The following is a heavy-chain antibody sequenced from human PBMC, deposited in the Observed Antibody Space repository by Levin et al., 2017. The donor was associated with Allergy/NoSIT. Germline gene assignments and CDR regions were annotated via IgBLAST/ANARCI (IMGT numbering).Heavy chain of an antibody. CDR2: ISHSGST. CDR1: GSFSGYY. CDR3: AKIWFGEFRDVFDI. D-gene: IGHD3-10*01. V-gene: IGHV4-34*01. J-gene: IGHJ3*02. Sequence: SETLSLTCGVHGSFSGYYWSWIRQPPGKGLVWIGEISHSGSTNYNASLKSRVTITVDTSKNQFSLRLRPVTAADTAVYYCAKIWFGEFRDVFDIWGQGTMVTVSS.